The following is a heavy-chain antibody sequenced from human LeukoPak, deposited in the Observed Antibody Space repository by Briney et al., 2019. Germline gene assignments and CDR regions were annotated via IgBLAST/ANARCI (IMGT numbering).Heavy chain of an antibody. D-gene: IGHD6-13*01. CDR1: GFLFSDYY. J-gene: IGHJ3*02. CDR2: ISSAGITI. Sequence: GGSLRLSCAASGFLFSDYYMSWIRQAPGKGLEWVSYISSAGITIYYADSVKGRFTISRDNAKNSVYLQMNSLRAEDTAVYYCARVRSSWDTLGAFDIWGQGTMVTVSS. CDR3: ARVRSSWDTLGAFDI. V-gene: IGHV3-11*01.